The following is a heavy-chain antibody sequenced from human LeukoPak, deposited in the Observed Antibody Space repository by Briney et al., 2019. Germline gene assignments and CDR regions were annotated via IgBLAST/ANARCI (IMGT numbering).Heavy chain of an antibody. D-gene: IGHD4-11*01. J-gene: IGHJ4*02. CDR3: VRDDTVTGHFDY. Sequence: GGSLRLSCAASGFTFSSYNMNWVRQAPERGLEWLSYISVGSNNMFYADSVKGRFTISRDNADNSLYLQMNTLRAEDTAVYYCVRDDTVTGHFDYWGQGTLVTVSS. CDR1: GFTFSSYN. V-gene: IGHV3-48*01. CDR2: ISVGSNNM.